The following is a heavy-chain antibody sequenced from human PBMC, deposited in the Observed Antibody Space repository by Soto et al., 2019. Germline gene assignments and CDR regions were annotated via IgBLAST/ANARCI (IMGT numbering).Heavy chain of an antibody. J-gene: IGHJ6*02. V-gene: IGHV1-69*13. CDR2: IIPIFGTA. CDR1: GGTFSSYA. CDR3: ARDLGYLYRSKDYYYSGMDV. Sequence: SVKVSCKASGGTFSSYAISWVRQAPGQGLEWMGGIIPIFGTANYAQKFQGRVTITADESTSTAYMELSSLRSEDTAVYYCARDLGYLYRSKDYYYSGMDVWGQGTTVTVS. D-gene: IGHD1-1*01.